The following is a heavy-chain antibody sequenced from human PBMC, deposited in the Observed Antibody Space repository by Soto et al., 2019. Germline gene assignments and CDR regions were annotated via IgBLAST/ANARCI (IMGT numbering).Heavy chain of an antibody. J-gene: IGHJ5*02. Sequence: SETLSLTCTVSGGSISSSSYYCGWIRQPPGKGLEWIGSIYYSGSTYYNPSLKSRVTISVDTSKNQFSLKLSSVTAADTAVYYCERNVYNGYSSVRLILNWLDPWGQGTLVTVS. CDR1: GGSISSSSYY. V-gene: IGHV4-39*01. D-gene: IGHD6-19*01. CDR3: ERNVYNGYSSVRLILNWLDP. CDR2: IYYSGST.